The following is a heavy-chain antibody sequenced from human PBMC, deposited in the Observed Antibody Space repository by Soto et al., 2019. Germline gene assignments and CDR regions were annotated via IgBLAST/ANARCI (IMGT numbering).Heavy chain of an antibody. J-gene: IGHJ4*02. CDR1: GFTFSSYA. V-gene: IGHV3-23*01. D-gene: IGHD5-18*01. CDR2: ISGSGGST. Sequence: GGSLRLSCAASGFTFSSYAMSWVRQAPGKGLEWVSAISGSGGSTYYAGSVKGRFTISRDNSKNTLYLQMNSLRAEDTAVYYCAKAAGYSYGHSPDYWGQGTLVTVSS. CDR3: AKAAGYSYGHSPDY.